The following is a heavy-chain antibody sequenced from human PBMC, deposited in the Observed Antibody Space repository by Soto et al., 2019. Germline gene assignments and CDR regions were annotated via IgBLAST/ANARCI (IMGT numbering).Heavy chain of an antibody. D-gene: IGHD2-8*01. J-gene: IGHJ4*02. CDR3: ARTKLGVARHEKYYFDY. CDR2: IYYSGRT. V-gene: IGHV4-59*01. CDR1: GGSISSYY. Sequence: PSETLSLTCTVSGGSISSYYWSWIRQPPGKGLEWIGYIYYSGRTNYNPSLKSRINISVDTSKNQFSLKLISLTAADTAVYYCARTKLGVARHEKYYFDYWGQGTLVTVS.